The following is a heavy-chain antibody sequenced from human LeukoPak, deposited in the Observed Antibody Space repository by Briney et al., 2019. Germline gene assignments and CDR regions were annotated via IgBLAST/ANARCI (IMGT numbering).Heavy chain of an antibody. CDR2: ISSSSSYI. J-gene: IGHJ4*02. CDR3: ARSGDGYYFGY. D-gene: IGHD5-24*01. V-gene: IGHV3-21*01. CDR1: GFTFSSYS. Sequence: GGSLRLSCAASGFTFSSYSMNWVRQAPRKGLEWVSSISSSSSYIYYADSVKGRFTISRDNAKNSLYLQMNSLRAEDTAVYYCARSGDGYYFGYWGQGTLVTVSS.